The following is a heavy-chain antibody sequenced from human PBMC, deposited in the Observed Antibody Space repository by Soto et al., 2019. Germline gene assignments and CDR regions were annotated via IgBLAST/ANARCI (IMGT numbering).Heavy chain of an antibody. CDR1: GFTFSSYA. CDR3: ALYYDILTGYDSERPFDY. D-gene: IGHD3-9*01. V-gene: IGHV3-23*01. Sequence: PGGSLRLSCAASGFTFSSYAMSWVRQAPGKGLEWVSAISGSGGSTYYADSVKGRFTISRDNSKNTLYLQMNSLRAEDTAVYYCALYYDILTGYDSERPFDYWGQGTLVTVSS. CDR2: ISGSGGST. J-gene: IGHJ4*02.